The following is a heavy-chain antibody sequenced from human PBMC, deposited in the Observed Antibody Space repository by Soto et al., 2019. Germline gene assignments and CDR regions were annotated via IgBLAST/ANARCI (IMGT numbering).Heavy chain of an antibody. CDR3: ARTYYDILTGYYGGDY. CDR1: GYKFITYG. D-gene: IGHD3-9*01. Sequence: QVQLVQYGAEVKKPGASVKVSCKASGYKFITYGISWVRQAPGQGLEWMGWISAYNGNTNYAQKLQGRVTMTTDTSTSTAYMELRSLRSDDTAVYYCARTYYDILTGYYGGDYWGQGTLVTVSS. V-gene: IGHV1-18*01. J-gene: IGHJ4*02. CDR2: ISAYNGNT.